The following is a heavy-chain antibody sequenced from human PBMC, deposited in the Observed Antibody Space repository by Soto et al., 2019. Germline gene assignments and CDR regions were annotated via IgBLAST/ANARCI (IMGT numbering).Heavy chain of an antibody. CDR2: IDPSDSYT. CDR1: GYSFPSYW. Sequence: ESLKIYFKGSGYSFPSYWIRRVRQMPGKGLEWMGRIDPSDSYTNYSPSFQGHVTISADKSISTAYLQWSSLKASDTAMYYCARTYGYSSSWGSLDDFDYWGQGTLVTASS. J-gene: IGHJ4*02. CDR3: ARTYGYSSSWGSLDDFDY. V-gene: IGHV5-10-1*01. D-gene: IGHD6-13*01.